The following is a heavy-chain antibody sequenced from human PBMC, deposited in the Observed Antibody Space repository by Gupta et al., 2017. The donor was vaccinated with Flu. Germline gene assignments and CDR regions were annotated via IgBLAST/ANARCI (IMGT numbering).Heavy chain of an antibody. CDR1: EYAFTTYA. J-gene: IGHJ4*02. CDR2: INAADGNT. CDR3: ARGAAYCSNGVCSWGYYFEF. Sequence: QVHLVQSGAEMKKPGASVKVSCKAPEYAFTTYAIYWLRQAPGQRLEWVGRINAADGNTKYSQKFQDRVTITRDTSASTAYMELSSLRSEDTAVYYCARGAAYCSNGVCSWGYYFEFWGQGTLVTVSS. V-gene: IGHV1-3*01. D-gene: IGHD2-8*01.